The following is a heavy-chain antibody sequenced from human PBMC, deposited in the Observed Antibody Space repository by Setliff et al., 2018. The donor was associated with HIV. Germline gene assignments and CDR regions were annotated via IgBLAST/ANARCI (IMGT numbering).Heavy chain of an antibody. V-gene: IGHV5-51*01. J-gene: IGHJ4*02. Sequence: PGESLKISCQASGYSFTNYWIGWVRQVPGKGLEWMGIIFPGDSDTRYSPSFQGQVIISADKSISTAYLHLSSLKASDTAIYYCVRRDNLVVTLTYYFDSWGQGTLVTVSS. CDR2: IFPGDSDT. D-gene: IGHD2-21*02. CDR3: VRRDNLVVTLTYYFDS. CDR1: GYSFTNYW.